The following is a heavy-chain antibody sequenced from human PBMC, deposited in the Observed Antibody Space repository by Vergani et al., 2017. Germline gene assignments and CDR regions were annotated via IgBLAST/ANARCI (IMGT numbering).Heavy chain of an antibody. D-gene: IGHD2-15*01. CDR1: GFTFSRYS. CDR3: ARGGSYCSGGSCYFDY. V-gene: IGHV3-21*01. CDR2: ISSSSSYI. Sequence: EVQLVESGGGLVKPGGSLRLSCAASGFTFSRYSMNWVRQAPGKGLEWVSSISSSSSYIYYADSVKGRFTISRDNAKNSLYLQMNSMRAEDTSVYYGARGGSYCSGGSCYFDYWGQGTLVTVSS. J-gene: IGHJ4*02.